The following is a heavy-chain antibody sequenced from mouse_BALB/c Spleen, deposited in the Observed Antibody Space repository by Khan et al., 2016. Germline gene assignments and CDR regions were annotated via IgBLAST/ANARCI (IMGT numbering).Heavy chain of an antibody. D-gene: IGHD2-14*01. CDR1: GYAFSGYW. CDR3: AKGTPFDY. V-gene: IGHV1-80*01. J-gene: IGHJ3*01. Sequence: QVQLKQSGAELVRPGSSVKISCKASGYAFSGYWMNWVKQRPGQGLEWIGQIYPGDGDTNYNGKFKGKATLTADKSSSTAYMQLSSLTSEDSAVYFCAKGTPFDYWGQGTLVTVSS. CDR2: IYPGDGDT.